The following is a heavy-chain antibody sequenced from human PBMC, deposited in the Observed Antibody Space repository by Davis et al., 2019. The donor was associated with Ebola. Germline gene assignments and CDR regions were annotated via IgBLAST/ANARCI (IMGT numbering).Heavy chain of an antibody. CDR3: ARDNRQLDYYYYGMDV. J-gene: IGHJ6*02. CDR1: GYTFTGYY. Sequence: ASVKVSCKASGYTFTGYYMHWVRQAPGQGLEWMGWISAYNGNTNYAQKHQGRVTMTTDTSTSTAYMELRSLRSDDTAVYYCARDNRQLDYYYYGMDVWGQGTTVTVSS. D-gene: IGHD6-6*01. CDR2: ISAYNGNT. V-gene: IGHV1-18*04.